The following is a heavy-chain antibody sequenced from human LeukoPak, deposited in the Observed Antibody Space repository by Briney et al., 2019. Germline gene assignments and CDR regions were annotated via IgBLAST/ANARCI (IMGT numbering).Heavy chain of an antibody. V-gene: IGHV3-74*01. CDR3: AKGGGGSDYYYYYMDV. J-gene: IGHJ6*03. Sequence: GRSLRLSCAASGFTFGSYWMHWVHQAPGKGLVWVSRITLDESRTTYADSVKGRFTISRDNSKNTLYLQMNSLRAEDTAVYYCAKGGGGSDYYYYYMDVWGKGTTVTVSS. CDR1: GFTFGSYW. CDR2: ITLDESRT. D-gene: IGHD2-15*01.